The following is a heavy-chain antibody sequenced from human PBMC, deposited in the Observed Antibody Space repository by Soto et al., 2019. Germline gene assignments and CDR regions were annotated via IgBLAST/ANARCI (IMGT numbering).Heavy chain of an antibody. CDR2: IPYDGSNK. V-gene: IGHV3-30-3*01. CDR3: ARDDSSGYYSGSAFDI. Sequence: GGSLRLSCASSVFTFISYAMHWVRQAPGKGLEWVAVIPYDGSNKYYADSVKGRFTISRDNSKNTLYLQMNSLRAEDTAVYYCARDDSSGYYSGSAFDIWGQGTMVT. CDR1: VFTFISYA. D-gene: IGHD3-22*01. J-gene: IGHJ3*02.